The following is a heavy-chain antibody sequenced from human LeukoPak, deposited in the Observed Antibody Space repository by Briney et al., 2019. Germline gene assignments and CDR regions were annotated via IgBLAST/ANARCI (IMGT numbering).Heavy chain of an antibody. V-gene: IGHV3-11*04. CDR3: ARVWWLLWFGGHPPPYYFDY. D-gene: IGHD3-10*01. J-gene: IGHJ4*02. CDR1: GFTFSDYY. Sequence: GGSLRLSCAASGFTFSDYYMSWIRQAPGKGLEWVSYISSSGSTIYYAGSVKGRFTISRDNAKNSLYLQMNSLRAEDTAVYYCARVWWLLWFGGHPPPYYFDYWGQGTLVTVSS. CDR2: ISSSGSTI.